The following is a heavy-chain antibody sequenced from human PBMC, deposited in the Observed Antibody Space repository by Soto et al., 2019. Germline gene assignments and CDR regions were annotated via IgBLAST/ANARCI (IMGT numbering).Heavy chain of an antibody. V-gene: IGHV1-69*13. J-gene: IGHJ5*02. D-gene: IGHD3-22*01. CDR1: GDTFSDYS. CDR3: ARGLPYYYDSTGYYYRWFGP. CDR2: ITPIFGSA. Sequence: ASVKVSCKASGDTFSDYSISWVRQAPGQGLEWMGGITPIFGSANYAQKFRDRVTITADESTSTAYMELSSLRSEDTAIYYCARGLPYYYDSTGYYYRWFGPWGQGTLVTVSS.